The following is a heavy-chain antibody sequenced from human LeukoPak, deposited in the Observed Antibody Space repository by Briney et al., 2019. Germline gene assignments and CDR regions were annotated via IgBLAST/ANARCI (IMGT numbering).Heavy chain of an antibody. Sequence: GGSLRLSCAASGFTFTTYWMSWVRQAPGKGLEWVSSISGGGESTHYTDSVKGRFTISRDNSKNTLFMQMNSLRVEDTAVYFCARQYYYDSGRYLDYWGQGTLVTVSS. J-gene: IGHJ4*02. CDR1: GFTFTTYW. V-gene: IGHV3-23*01. CDR3: ARQYYYDSGRYLDY. D-gene: IGHD3-10*01. CDR2: ISGGGEST.